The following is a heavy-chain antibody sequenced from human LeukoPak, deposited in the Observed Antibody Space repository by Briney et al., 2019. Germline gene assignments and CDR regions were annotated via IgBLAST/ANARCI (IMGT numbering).Heavy chain of an antibody. CDR3: ARVEGSSGPKDY. CDR2: ISGSSSYI. D-gene: IGHD6-19*01. V-gene: IGHV3-21*01. J-gene: IGHJ4*02. Sequence: EGSLRLSCAASGFTFSSYGMNWVRQAPGKGLEWVSSISGSSSYIDYADSVKGRFTISRDNARKSLYLQMNSLRVEDTAVYYCARVEGSSGPKDYWGQGTLSPSPQ. CDR1: GFTFSSYG.